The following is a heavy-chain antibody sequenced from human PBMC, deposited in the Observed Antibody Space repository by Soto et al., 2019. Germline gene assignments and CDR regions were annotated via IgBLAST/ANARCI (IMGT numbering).Heavy chain of an antibody. D-gene: IGHD5-12*01. V-gene: IGHV3-21*01. CDR1: GFTFSSYS. Sequence: EVQLVESGGGLVQPGGSLRLSCAASGFTFSSYSMNWVRQAPGKGLEWVSSISSSSSYIYYADSVKGRFTISRDNAKNSLYLQMNSLRAEDTAVYYCARDFGDSGYDYGGYFDYWGQGTLVTVSS. CDR2: ISSSSSYI. CDR3: ARDFGDSGYDYGGYFDY. J-gene: IGHJ4*02.